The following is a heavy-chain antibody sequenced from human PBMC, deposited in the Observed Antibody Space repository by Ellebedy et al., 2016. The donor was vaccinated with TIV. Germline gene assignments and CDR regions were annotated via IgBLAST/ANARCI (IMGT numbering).Heavy chain of an antibody. CDR3: ARLRAGQGYFDS. CDR2: IYPGDSDT. J-gene: IGHJ4*02. Sequence: KVSXXGSGYSFTTYWIGWVRQMPGKGLEWMGIIYPGDSDTRYSPSFQGQVTISADKSISTAYLQWSSLKASDTAMYYCARLRAGQGYFDSWGQGTLVTVSS. V-gene: IGHV5-51*01. CDR1: GYSFTTYW. D-gene: IGHD6-13*01.